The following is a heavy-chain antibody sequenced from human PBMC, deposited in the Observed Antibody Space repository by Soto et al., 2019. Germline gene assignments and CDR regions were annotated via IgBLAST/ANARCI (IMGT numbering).Heavy chain of an antibody. CDR1: GGTFSSYV. V-gene: IGHV1-69*01. J-gene: IGHJ5*02. CDR2: IIPVSGTA. CDR3: ATVDRSVALVGWFDP. D-gene: IGHD2-8*02. Sequence: QVHLEQSGAEVKKPGSSMKVSCKFSGGTFSSYVIIWVRQAPGQGLEWMGGIIPVSGTANYAQKFHGRVTISADAATNTAYIELSSVRFDDTAVYYCATVDRSVALVGWFDPWGQGTLVTVSS.